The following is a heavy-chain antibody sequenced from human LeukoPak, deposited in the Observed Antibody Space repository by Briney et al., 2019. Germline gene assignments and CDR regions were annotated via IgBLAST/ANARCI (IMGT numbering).Heavy chain of an antibody. CDR2: IYTSGST. V-gene: IGHV4-59*10. CDR3: ARYGISGYYYVFDY. CDR1: GGSISSYY. D-gene: IGHD3-22*01. Sequence: SETLSLTCTVYGGSISSYYWSWIRQPAGKGLEWIGRIYTSGSTNYNPSLKSRVTMSVDTSKNQFSLKLSSVTAADTAVYYCARYGISGYYYVFDYWGQGTLVTVSS. J-gene: IGHJ4*02.